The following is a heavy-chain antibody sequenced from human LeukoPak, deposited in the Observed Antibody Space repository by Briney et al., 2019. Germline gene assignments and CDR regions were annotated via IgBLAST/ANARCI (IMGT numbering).Heavy chain of an antibody. V-gene: IGHV3-9*01. CDR2: IGWNSGSI. Sequence: GRSLRLSCAASGFTFDDYAMHWVRQAPGKGLEWVSGIGWNSGSIGYADSVKGRFTISRDNAKNSLYLQMNSLRAEDTALYYCAKDVYYYDSSGLFDYWGQGTLVTVSS. CDR3: AKDVYYYDSSGLFDY. CDR1: GFTFDDYA. D-gene: IGHD3-22*01. J-gene: IGHJ4*02.